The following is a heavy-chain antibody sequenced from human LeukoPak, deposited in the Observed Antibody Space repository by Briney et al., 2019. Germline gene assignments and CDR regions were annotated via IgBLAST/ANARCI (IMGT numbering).Heavy chain of an antibody. D-gene: IGHD6-13*01. CDR2: IYTSGST. J-gene: IGHJ6*03. CDR3: AREVAAHYYYYYYMDV. Sequence: SETLSLTCTVSGGSISSYYWSWIRQPAGKGLEWIGRIYTSGSTNYNPSLKSRVTMPVDTSKNQFSLKLSSVTAADTAVYYCAREVAAHYYYYYYMDVWGKGTTVTVSS. CDR1: GGSISSYY. V-gene: IGHV4-4*07.